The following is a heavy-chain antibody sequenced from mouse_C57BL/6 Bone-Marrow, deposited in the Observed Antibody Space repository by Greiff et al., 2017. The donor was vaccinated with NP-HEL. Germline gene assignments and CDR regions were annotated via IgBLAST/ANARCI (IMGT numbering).Heavy chain of an antibody. Sequence: EVHLVESGGDLVKPGGSLKLSCAASGFTFSSYGMSWVRQTPDKRLEWVATISSGGSYTYYPDSVKGRFTISRDNAKNTLYLQMSSLKSEDTAMYYCARRVYGYDVTWFAYWGQGTLVTVSA. CDR3: ARRVYGYDVTWFAY. CDR1: GFTFSSYG. D-gene: IGHD2-2*01. J-gene: IGHJ3*01. V-gene: IGHV5-6*01. CDR2: ISSGGSYT.